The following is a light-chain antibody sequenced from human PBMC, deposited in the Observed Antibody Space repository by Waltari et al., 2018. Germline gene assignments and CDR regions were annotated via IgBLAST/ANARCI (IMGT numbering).Light chain of an antibody. J-gene: IGKJ1*01. Sequence: LSLAPGERATLSCRASQSVSRTLAWYQQKPGQAPSLLIYAASTRATGIPDRFSGSGSGTDFSLTISRLEPEDFAVYYCQHYVRLPATFGQGTKVEIK. V-gene: IGKV3-20*01. CDR3: QHYVRLPAT. CDR1: QSVSRT. CDR2: AAS.